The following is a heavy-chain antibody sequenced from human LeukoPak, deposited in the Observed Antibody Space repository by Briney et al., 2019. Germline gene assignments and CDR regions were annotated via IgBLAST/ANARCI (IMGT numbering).Heavy chain of an antibody. J-gene: IGHJ6*02. CDR2: TNPNSGGT. V-gene: IGHV1-2*02. Sequence: ASVKVSCKASGYSFTGYYMHWVRQAPGQGLEWMGWTNPNSGGTNYAQKFQGRVTMTRDTSISTAYMELSSLRSEDTAVYYCAGQVSVVVVAALYYYYGMDVWGQGTTVTVSS. D-gene: IGHD2-15*01. CDR3: AGQVSVVVVAALYYYYGMDV. CDR1: GYSFTGYY.